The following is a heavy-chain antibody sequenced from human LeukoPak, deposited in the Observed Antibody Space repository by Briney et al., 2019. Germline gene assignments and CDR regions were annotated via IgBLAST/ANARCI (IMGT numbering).Heavy chain of an antibody. V-gene: IGHV5-10-1*01. J-gene: IGHJ5*02. CDR1: GYSFTSYW. CDR2: IDPSDSYI. D-gene: IGHD3-9*01. CDR3: ARHASVLRYFDWLTNWFDP. Sequence: GESLRISCKGSGYSFTSYWISWVRQMPGKGLEWMGRIDPSDSYINYSPSFQGHVTISADKSISTAYLQWSSLKASDTAVYYCARHASVLRYFDWLTNWFDPWGQGTLVTVSS.